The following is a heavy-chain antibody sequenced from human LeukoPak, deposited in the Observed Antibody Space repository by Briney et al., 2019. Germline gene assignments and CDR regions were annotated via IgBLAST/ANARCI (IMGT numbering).Heavy chain of an antibody. J-gene: IGHJ3*02. D-gene: IGHD3-22*01. CDR3: ARVGPVVVVTDDAFDI. V-gene: IGHV3-23*01. CDR2: ISGSGGST. Sequence: PGGSLRLSCAASGFTFSNSGMSWVRQAPGKGLEWVSDISGSGGSTYYADSVKGRFTISRDNSKNTLYMQMNSLRAEDTAVYYCARVGPVVVVTDDAFDIWGQGTMVTVSS. CDR1: GFTFSNSG.